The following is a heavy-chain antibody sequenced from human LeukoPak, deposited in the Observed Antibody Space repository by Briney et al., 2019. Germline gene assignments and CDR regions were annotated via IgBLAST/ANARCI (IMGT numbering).Heavy chain of an antibody. CDR1: GLTFSGFI. CDR3: ARGGTTYFSGSGTHP. D-gene: IGHD3-10*01. J-gene: IGHJ5*02. Sequence: PSETLSFTCAGSGLTFSGFIWTWIRQSPGLGLEWIGVINRRRTNYYNPSLETRPAISLDTSRNQFFLNLTSVTAADTAVYFCARGGTTYFSGSGTHPWGQGTLVTVSS. V-gene: IGHV4-34*01. CDR2: INRRRTN.